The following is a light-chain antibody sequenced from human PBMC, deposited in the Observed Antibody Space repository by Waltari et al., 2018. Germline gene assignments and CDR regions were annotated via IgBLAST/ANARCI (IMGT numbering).Light chain of an antibody. CDR2: AAS. Sequence: AIRMTQSPSSLPASTGDRVTITCRASQGISSYLAWYQQKPGKAPKRLIYAASTLQSGVPSRFSGSGSGTDFTLTISCLQSEDFATYYCQQYYSYSSFGGGTKVEIK. CDR1: QGISSY. CDR3: QQYYSYSS. J-gene: IGKJ4*01. V-gene: IGKV1-8*01.